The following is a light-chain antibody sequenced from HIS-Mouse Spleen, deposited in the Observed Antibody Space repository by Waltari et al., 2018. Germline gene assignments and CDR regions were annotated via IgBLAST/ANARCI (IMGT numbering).Light chain of an antibody. CDR2: EGS. J-gene: IGLJ3*02. CDR1: SSDVGSYNL. Sequence: QSALTQPASVSGSPGQSITISCTGTSSDVGSYNLVSWYQQHPGKAPKLMIYEGSKRTSGVSNRFSGSKSGNTASLTISGLQAEDEADYYCCSYAGSSTWVFGGGTKLTV. V-gene: IGLV2-23*01. CDR3: CSYAGSSTWV.